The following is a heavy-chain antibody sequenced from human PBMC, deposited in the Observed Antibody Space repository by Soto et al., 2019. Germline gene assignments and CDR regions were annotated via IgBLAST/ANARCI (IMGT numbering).Heavy chain of an antibody. CDR2: INYRGIT. D-gene: IGHD3-10*01. CDR1: GGSISSGGYF. Sequence: QVQLQESGPGLVRPSQTLSLTCTVSGGSISSGGYFWSWIRQRPGKGLEWIGYINYRGITYYNPSLKSRVTMSVDTSKNQFSLKLSSVTAADTPVFYCASLSGGTFGSWGQGTLVTVSS. V-gene: IGHV4-31*03. CDR3: ASLSGGTFGS. J-gene: IGHJ4*02.